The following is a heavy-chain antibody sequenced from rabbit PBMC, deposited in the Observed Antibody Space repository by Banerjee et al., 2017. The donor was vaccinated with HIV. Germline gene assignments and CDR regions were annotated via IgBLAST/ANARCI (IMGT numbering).Heavy chain of an antibody. CDR1: GFSFSNNYV. Sequence: QSLEESGGDLVTPGGSLTLTCTASGFSFSNNYVMCWVRQAPGKGLEWIACINTSSGNTVYASWAKGRFTISKASSTTVTLQMTSLTAADTATYFCGRDRDTGSVYYFDLWGPGTLVTVS. V-gene: IGHV1S40*01. D-gene: IGHD8-1*01. J-gene: IGHJ6*01. CDR3: GRDRDTGSVYYFDL. CDR2: INTSSGNT.